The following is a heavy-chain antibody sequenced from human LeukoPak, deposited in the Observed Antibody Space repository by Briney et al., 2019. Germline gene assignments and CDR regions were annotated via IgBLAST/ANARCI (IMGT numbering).Heavy chain of an antibody. D-gene: IGHD5-18*01. V-gene: IGHV3-66*01. Sequence: GESLRLSCAASGFTFDDYGMTWVRQVPGKGLGWVSVIYSGGSTYYADSVKGRFTISRDNSKNTLYLQMNSLRAEDTAVYYCARGGYTGPFDCWGQGTLVTVSS. CDR1: GFTFDDYG. J-gene: IGHJ4*02. CDR2: IYSGGST. CDR3: ARGGYTGPFDC.